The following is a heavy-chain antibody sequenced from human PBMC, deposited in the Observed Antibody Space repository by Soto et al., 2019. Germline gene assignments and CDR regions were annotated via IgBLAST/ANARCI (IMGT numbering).Heavy chain of an antibody. CDR1: GLSLSNGKLG. CDR2: IFSNDDK. D-gene: IGHD6-13*01. V-gene: IGHV2-26*01. J-gene: IGHJ4*02. Sequence: SGPTLVNPTETLTLTCTVSGLSLSNGKLGVSWIRQPPGKALEWLAHIFSNDDKSYSTSLRSRVTISKDTSRSQVVLTMTNMDPLDSATYYCAHRGGAAVGLYYFDYWGQGALVTVSS. CDR3: AHRGGAAVGLYYFDY.